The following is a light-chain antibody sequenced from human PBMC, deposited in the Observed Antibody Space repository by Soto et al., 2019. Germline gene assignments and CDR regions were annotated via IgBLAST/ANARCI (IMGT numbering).Light chain of an antibody. V-gene: IGKV3-20*01. CDR1: QSVSNNY. CDR2: GSS. J-gene: IGKJ2*01. CDR3: QQYGRSPPYT. Sequence: EVVLTQSPGTLSLSPGERATLSCRASQSVSNNYFAWYQQKPGQAPRLLIFGSSYRATGIPARFSGSGSGTAFNLTISRLEPADFAVYYCQQYGRSPPYTFGQGTKLEIK.